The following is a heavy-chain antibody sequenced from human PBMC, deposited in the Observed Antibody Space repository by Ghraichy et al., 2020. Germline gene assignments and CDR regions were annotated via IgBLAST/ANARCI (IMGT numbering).Heavy chain of an antibody. CDR1: GGSFSGYY. J-gene: IGHJ5*02. Sequence: SETLSLTCAVYGGSFSGYYWSWIRQPPGKGLEWIGEINHSGSTNYNPSLKSRVTISVDTSKNQFSLKLSSVTAADTAVYYCARGPSYYDFLSGYGPLSRWSDHWGQGTLVTVSS. V-gene: IGHV4-34*01. CDR2: INHSGST. D-gene: IGHD3-3*01. CDR3: ARGPSYYDFLSGYGPLSRWSDH.